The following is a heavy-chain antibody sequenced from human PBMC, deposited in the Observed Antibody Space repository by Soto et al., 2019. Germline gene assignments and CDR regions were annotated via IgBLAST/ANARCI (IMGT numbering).Heavy chain of an antibody. V-gene: IGHV4-4*02. D-gene: IGHD4-17*01. CDR2: VSLGGGA. CDR3: LASTADTTLMASSF. J-gene: IGHJ4*02. CDR1: GVSITSTDW. Sequence: QVQLQESGPGLVKPSETLSLSCAVSGVSITSTDWWSWVRQPRGKGLQWIGEVSLGGGADYNPSLMSRVNRSVDNSKIQFSLALNSATAADSAVYFCLASTADTTLMASSFWGQGTLVTVSS.